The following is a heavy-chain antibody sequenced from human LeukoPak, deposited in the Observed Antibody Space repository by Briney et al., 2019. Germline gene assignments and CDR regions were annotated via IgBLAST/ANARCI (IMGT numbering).Heavy chain of an antibody. D-gene: IGHD5-18*01. CDR3: ARATGYSYGLDY. J-gene: IGHJ4*02. CDR2: IWPDGSSK. Sequence: GGSLRLSCAASGFTFSTYGMHWVRQAPGKGLEWVAVIWPDGSSKYYADFVKGRFTISRDNSKNTLYLEMNSLRAEDTAVYYCARATGYSYGLDYWGQGTLVTVSS. CDR1: GFTFSTYG. V-gene: IGHV3-33*01.